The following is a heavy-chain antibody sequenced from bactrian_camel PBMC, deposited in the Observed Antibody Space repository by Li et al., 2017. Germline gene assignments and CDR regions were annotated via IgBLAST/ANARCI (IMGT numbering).Heavy chain of an antibody. J-gene: IGHJ4*01. CDR3: AAGRAYGIRWSLDLNDFEY. D-gene: IGHD6*01. V-gene: IGHV3-2*01. Sequence: HVQLVESGGGSVQVGASLRLSCAVSEYFSRNYFMGWFRQNPVKERGAVAIISVDADNTYYGDSVKGRFTISQDTAKATLYLQMNSLKPEDTAMYYCAAGRAYGIRWSLDLNDFEYWGQGTQVTFS. CDR1: EYFSRNYF. CDR2: ISVDADNT.